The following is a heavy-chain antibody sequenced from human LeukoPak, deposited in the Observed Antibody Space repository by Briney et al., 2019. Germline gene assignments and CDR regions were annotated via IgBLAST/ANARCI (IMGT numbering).Heavy chain of an antibody. CDR2: ISSSSSYT. Sequence: AGGSLRLSCAASGFTFSDYYMSWIRQAPGKGLEWVSYISSSSSYTKYADSVKGRFTISRDNAKNSLYLQMNSLRAEDTAVYHCARDRYCSGGSCYGWFDPWGQGTLVTVSS. D-gene: IGHD2-15*01. J-gene: IGHJ5*02. V-gene: IGHV3-11*06. CDR3: ARDRYCSGGSCYGWFDP. CDR1: GFTFSDYY.